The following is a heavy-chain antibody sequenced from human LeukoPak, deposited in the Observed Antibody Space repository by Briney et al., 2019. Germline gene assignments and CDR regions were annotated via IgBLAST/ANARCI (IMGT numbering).Heavy chain of an antibody. D-gene: IGHD3-22*01. CDR3: ASLYYDSSGYSRPTKNNYMDV. J-gene: IGHJ6*03. CDR2: IKQDGSEK. CDR1: GFTFSIYW. V-gene: IGHV3-7*01. Sequence: RGGSVRLLCAASGFTFSIYWVSWVRQARGKGREWVANIKQDGSEKYYVDSVKGRLTISRDNAKNSLYLQMNSLRAEDTAVYYCASLYYDSSGYSRPTKNNYMDVWGKGTTVTVSS.